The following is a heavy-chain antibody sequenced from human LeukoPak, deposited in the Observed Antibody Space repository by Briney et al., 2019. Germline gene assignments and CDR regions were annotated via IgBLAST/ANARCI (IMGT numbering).Heavy chain of an antibody. V-gene: IGHV1-2*02. CDR2: INPNSGGT. D-gene: IGHD5-12*01. CDR3: ARGYQYSGYVRGTYYFDY. J-gene: IGHJ4*02. Sequence: ASVKVSCKASGYTFTGYYMHWVRQAPGQGLEWMGWINPNSGGTNYAQKFQGRVTMTRDTSISTAYMELSRLRSDDTAVYYCARGYQYSGYVRGTYYFDYWGQGTLVTVSS. CDR1: GYTFTGYY.